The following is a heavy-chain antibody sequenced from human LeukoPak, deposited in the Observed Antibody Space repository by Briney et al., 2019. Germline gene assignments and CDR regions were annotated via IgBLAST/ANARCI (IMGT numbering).Heavy chain of an antibody. D-gene: IGHD2-21*02. J-gene: IGHJ3*02. CDR2: IYSGGST. CDR3: ARDLLAYCGGDCSDDAFDI. CDR1: GFTVSSNY. Sequence: GGSLRLSCAASGFTVSSNYMSWVRQAPGKGLEWVSVIYSGGSTYYADSVKGRFTISRDNSKNTLYLQMNSLRAEDMAVYYCARDLLAYCGGDCSDDAFDIWGQGTMVTVSS. V-gene: IGHV3-53*01.